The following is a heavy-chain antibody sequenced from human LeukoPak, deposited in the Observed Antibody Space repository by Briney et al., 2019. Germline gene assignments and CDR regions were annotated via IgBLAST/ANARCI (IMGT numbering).Heavy chain of an antibody. CDR3: GCGYNPIDY. CDR2: IYPSGST. D-gene: IGHD5-24*01. CDR1: GGSISSYY. Sequence: SETLSLTCTVSGGSISSYYWSWIRQPPGKGLEWIGNIYPSGSTNYNPSLKSRVTISVDSSKNRSSLKLSSVTAADTAVYYCGCGYNPIDYWGQGTLVTVSS. V-gene: IGHV4-4*09. J-gene: IGHJ4*02.